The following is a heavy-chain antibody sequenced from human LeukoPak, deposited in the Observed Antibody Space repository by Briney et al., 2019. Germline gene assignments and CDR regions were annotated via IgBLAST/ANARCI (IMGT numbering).Heavy chain of an antibody. D-gene: IGHD6-13*01. CDR3: ARGKAYSSDAFDI. Sequence: GGSLRLSCAASGFTFSSYSMNWVRQAPGKGLEWVSSISSSSSYIYYADSVKGRFTISRDNAKNSLYLQMNSLRAEDTAAYYCARGKAYSSDAFDIWGQGTMVTVSS. V-gene: IGHV3-21*01. CDR1: GFTFSSYS. J-gene: IGHJ3*02. CDR2: ISSSSSYI.